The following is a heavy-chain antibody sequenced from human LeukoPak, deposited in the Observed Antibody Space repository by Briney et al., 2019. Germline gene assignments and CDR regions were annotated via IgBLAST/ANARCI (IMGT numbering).Heavy chain of an antibody. CDR1: GFTFSSHW. CDR3: ARDGPSVGIDF. V-gene: IGHV3-7*01. Sequence: GGSLRLSCAASGFTFSSHWMSWVRQAPGKGLEWVANIKQDGSAKYYVDSVRGRFTISRDNAKTSPYLQMNSLRAEDTAVYYCARDGPSVGIDFWGQGALVTVSS. D-gene: IGHD7-27*01. CDR2: IKQDGSAK. J-gene: IGHJ4*02.